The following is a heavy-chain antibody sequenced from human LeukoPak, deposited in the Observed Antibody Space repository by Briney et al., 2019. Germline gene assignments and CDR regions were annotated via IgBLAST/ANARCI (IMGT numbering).Heavy chain of an antibody. CDR2: ISYDGSNE. D-gene: IGHD1-26*01. CDR1: GFTFSSYV. CDR3: ARDLTVGPTTDYFDY. J-gene: IGHJ4*02. Sequence: GGSLRLSCAASGFTFSSYVMHWVRQAPGKGLEWVAIISYDGSNEYYADSVKGRFTISRDNSKNTLYLQMNSLRAEDTAVYYCARDLTVGPTTDYFDYWGQGTLVTVSS. V-gene: IGHV3-30*04.